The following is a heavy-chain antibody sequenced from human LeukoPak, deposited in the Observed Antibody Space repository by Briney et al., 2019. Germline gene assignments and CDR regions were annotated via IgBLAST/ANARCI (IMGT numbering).Heavy chain of an antibody. D-gene: IGHD3-16*01. Sequence: GGSLRLSCAASGFTFSSYSMNWVRQAPGKGLEYVSAISSNGGSTYYVNSVKGRFTISRDNSKNTLYLQMGSLRAEDMAVYYCARDPGPSYDYVWGLNSGAFDIWGQGTMVTVSS. CDR2: ISSNGGST. J-gene: IGHJ3*02. CDR1: GFTFSSYS. CDR3: ARDPGPSYDYVWGLNSGAFDI. V-gene: IGHV3-64*01.